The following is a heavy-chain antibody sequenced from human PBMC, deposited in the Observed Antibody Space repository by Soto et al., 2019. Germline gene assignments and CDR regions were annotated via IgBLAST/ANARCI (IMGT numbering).Heavy chain of an antibody. V-gene: IGHV4-30-4*01. CDR1: GGSISSGDYY. CDR3: DRGRAHSSFDY. Sequence: KASETLSLTCTVSGGSISSGDYYWTWIRQPPGRGLEWIGYIYYSGRTYYNPSLKSRLTISLDTSKNQFSLKLTSVTAADTAVYYCDRGRAHSSFDYWGQGALVTVSS. CDR2: IYYSGRT. J-gene: IGHJ4*02.